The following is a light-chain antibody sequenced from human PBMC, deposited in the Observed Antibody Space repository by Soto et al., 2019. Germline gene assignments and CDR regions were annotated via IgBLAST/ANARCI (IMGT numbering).Light chain of an antibody. CDR2: DES. Sequence: EIVLTQSPATLSLSPGERATLSCRASQSVSSYLACYQQKPGQAPRLLSHDESTRATGIPARFSGSGSGTDFYRTISSLEPEDFEVYYCQQRSNWPLSFGQWTKVEI. CDR1: QSVSSY. J-gene: IGKJ1*01. V-gene: IGKV3-11*01. CDR3: QQRSNWPLS.